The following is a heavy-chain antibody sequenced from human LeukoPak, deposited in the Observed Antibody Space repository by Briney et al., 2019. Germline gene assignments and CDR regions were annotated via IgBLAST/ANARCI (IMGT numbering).Heavy chain of an antibody. CDR3: AKSVAGLLAHFDY. D-gene: IGHD6-19*01. CDR1: GFTFDDYA. Sequence: GRSLRLSCAASGFTFDDYAMHWVRHAPGEGLEWVSGISWNSGSIGYADSVKGRFTISRDNAKNSLYLQMNSLRAEDTALYYCAKSVAGLLAHFDYWGQGTLVTVSS. CDR2: ISWNSGSI. V-gene: IGHV3-9*01. J-gene: IGHJ4*02.